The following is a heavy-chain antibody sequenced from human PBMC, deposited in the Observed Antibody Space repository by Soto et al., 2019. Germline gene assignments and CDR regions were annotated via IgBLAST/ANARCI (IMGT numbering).Heavy chain of an antibody. J-gene: IGHJ4*02. CDR1: GGSISSSSYY. D-gene: IGHD3-10*01. CDR3: ARHPRYGSGSHGFDY. CDR2: IYYSGRT. Sequence: QLQLQESGPGLVKPSETLSLTCTVSGGSISSSSYYWGWIRQPPGKGLEWIGSIYYSGRTYCNPSLKARGTISVDTPKNQCSLKLSSVTAADTAVYYCARHPRYGSGSHGFDYWGQGTLVTVSS. V-gene: IGHV4-39*01.